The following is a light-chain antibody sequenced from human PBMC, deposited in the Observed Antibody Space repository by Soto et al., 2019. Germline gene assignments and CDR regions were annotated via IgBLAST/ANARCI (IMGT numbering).Light chain of an antibody. Sequence: QSVLTQSPSASASLGASVKLTCTLSSCHSNYAIAWHQQQPEKGPRFLMKLHSDGSHSKGDGIPDRFSGSTSGAERYLTISSLQSEDEADYYCQTWGTGIVIFGGGTKLTVL. CDR1: SCHSNYA. V-gene: IGLV4-69*01. CDR2: LHSDGSH. CDR3: QTWGTGIVI. J-gene: IGLJ2*01.